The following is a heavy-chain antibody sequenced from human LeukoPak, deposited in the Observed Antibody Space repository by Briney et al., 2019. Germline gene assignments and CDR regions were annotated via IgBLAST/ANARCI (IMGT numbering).Heavy chain of an antibody. J-gene: IGHJ4*02. CDR3: ARDHGTSDHHPFDY. CDR2: ISYDGSNK. D-gene: IGHD1-14*01. V-gene: IGHV3-30*04. CDR1: GFTFSSYA. Sequence: GGSLRLSCAASGFTFSSYAMHWVRQAPGKGLEWVAVISYDGSNKYYADSVKGRFTISRDNSKNTLYLQMNSLRAEDTAVYYCARDHGTSDHHPFDYWGQGTLVTVSS.